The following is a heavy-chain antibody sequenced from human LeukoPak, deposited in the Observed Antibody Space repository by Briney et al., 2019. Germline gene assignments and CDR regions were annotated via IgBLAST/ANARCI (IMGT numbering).Heavy chain of an antibody. V-gene: IGHV3-23*01. CDR2: ITNSGRST. Sequence: GGSLRLSCAASGFTFSSNAMSWVRQAPGKGLEWVSGITNSGRSTYYADSVKGRFTVSRDNSNNTLYLQINSLRAEDTAVYYCASGRPSFDFWGQGTLVTVSS. CDR3: ASGRPSFDF. D-gene: IGHD5-12*01. J-gene: IGHJ4*02. CDR1: GFTFSSNA.